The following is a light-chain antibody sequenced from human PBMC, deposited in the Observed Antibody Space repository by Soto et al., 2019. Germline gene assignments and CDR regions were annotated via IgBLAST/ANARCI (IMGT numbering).Light chain of an antibody. CDR2: GAS. J-gene: IGKJ1*01. V-gene: IGKV3-20*01. CDR3: QQYGSSPRT. CDR1: QSVSSSY. Sequence: EIVLTQSAATLSVSAGEGATVSDMASQSVSSSYLAWYQQKPGQAPRLLIYGASSRATGIPDRFSGSGSGTDFTLTISRLEPEDFAVYYCQQYGSSPRTFGQGTKVDIK.